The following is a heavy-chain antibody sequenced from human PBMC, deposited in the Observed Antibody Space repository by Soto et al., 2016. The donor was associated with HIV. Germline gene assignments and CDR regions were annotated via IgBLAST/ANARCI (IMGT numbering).Heavy chain of an antibody. CDR2: ISRSSTYI. CDR3: ARAETYSSSYQD. CDR1: GFTVSSNY. V-gene: IGHV3-21*01. Sequence: EVQLVESGGGLVQPGGSLRLSCAASGFTVSSNYMNWVRQAPGKGLEWVSSISRSSTYIYYADSVKGRFTISRDNAKNLLYLQMNSLRAEDTAVYYCARAETYSSSYQDWGQGTLVTVSS. J-gene: IGHJ4*02. D-gene: IGHD6-13*01.